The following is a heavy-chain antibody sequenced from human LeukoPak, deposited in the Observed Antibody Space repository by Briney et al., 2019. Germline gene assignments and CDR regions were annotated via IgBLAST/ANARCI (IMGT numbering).Heavy chain of an antibody. Sequence: GGSLRLSCAASGFTFSSYAMHWVRQAPGKGLEYVSAISSNGGSTYYANSVKGRFTISRDNSKNTLYLQMNSLRAEDTAVYYCAPPVGVVPAASHYWGQGTLVTVSS. CDR2: ISSNGGST. CDR1: GFTFSSYA. CDR3: APPVGVVPAASHY. V-gene: IGHV3-64*01. J-gene: IGHJ4*02. D-gene: IGHD2-2*01.